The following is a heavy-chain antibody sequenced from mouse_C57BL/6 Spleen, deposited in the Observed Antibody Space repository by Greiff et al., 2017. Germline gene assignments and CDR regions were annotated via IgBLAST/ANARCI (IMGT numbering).Heavy chain of an antibody. Sequence: VQLQQSGPELVKPGASVKIPCKASGYTFTDYNMDWVKQSHGKSLEWIGDINPNNGGTIYNQKFKGKATLTVDKSSSTAYMELRSLTSEDTAVYYCARSAYGSRGYYFDYWGQGTTLTVSS. J-gene: IGHJ2*01. CDR3: ARSAYGSRGYYFDY. CDR2: INPNNGGT. D-gene: IGHD1-1*01. V-gene: IGHV1-18*01. CDR1: GYTFTDYN.